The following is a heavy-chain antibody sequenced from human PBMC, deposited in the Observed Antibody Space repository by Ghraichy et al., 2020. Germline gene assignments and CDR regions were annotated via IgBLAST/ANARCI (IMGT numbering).Heavy chain of an antibody. V-gene: IGHV1-69*13. CDR1: GGTFSSYA. D-gene: IGHD3-10*01. CDR3: ARSYGSGSYLFDY. CDR2: IIPIFGTA. Sequence: SVKVSCKASGGTFSSYAISWVRQAPGQGLEWMGGIIPIFGTANYAQKFQGRVTITADESTSTAYMELSSLRSEDTAVYYCARSYGSGSYLFDYWGQGTLVTVSS. J-gene: IGHJ4*02.